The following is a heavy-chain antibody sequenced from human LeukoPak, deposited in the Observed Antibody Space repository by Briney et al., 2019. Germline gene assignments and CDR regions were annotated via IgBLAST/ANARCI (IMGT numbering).Heavy chain of an antibody. D-gene: IGHD3-3*01. CDR1: GYTFTSYD. CDR2: MNPNSGNT. CDR3: ARDPRGPYDFWSGYFSGPFDY. V-gene: IGHV1-8*01. Sequence: GASVKVSCKASGYTFTSYDINWVRQATGQGLEWMGWMNPNSGNTGYAQKFQGRVTMTRNTSISTAYMELSSLRSDDTAVYYCARDPRGPYDFWSGYFSGPFDYWGQGTLVTVSS. J-gene: IGHJ4*02.